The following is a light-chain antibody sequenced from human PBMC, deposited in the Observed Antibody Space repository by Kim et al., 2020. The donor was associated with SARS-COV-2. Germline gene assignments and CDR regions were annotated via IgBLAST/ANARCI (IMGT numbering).Light chain of an antibody. J-gene: IGKJ1*01. Sequence: EIVLTQSPGTLSLSPGERATLSCRASQSLTYSLAWYQQKPGQTPRLLISGASDRATGIPDRFSASGSGTDFTLTISRLEPEDFAVYYCQQWHSSPWTFGQGTKVDIK. CDR3: QQWHSSPWT. V-gene: IGKV3-20*01. CDR2: GAS. CDR1: QSLTYS.